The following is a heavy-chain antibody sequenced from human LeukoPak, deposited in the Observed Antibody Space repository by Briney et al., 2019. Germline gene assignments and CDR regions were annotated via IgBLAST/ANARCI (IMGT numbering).Heavy chain of an antibody. D-gene: IGHD4-11*01. V-gene: IGHV1-69*13. CDR3: ARGRPRDYSNYLLWFDP. J-gene: IGHJ5*02. Sequence: ASVKVSCKASGGTFGIYTINWVRQAPGQGREWMGGIIPIIGTTHYAQNFQGRVTITADDSATAAYMELSSLRSDDTAVYYCARGRPRDYSNYLLWFDPWGQGTLVTVSS. CDR1: GGTFGIYT. CDR2: IIPIIGTT.